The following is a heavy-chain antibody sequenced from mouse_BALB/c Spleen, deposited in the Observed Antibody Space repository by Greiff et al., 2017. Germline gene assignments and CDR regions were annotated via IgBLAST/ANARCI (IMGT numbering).Heavy chain of an antibody. J-gene: IGHJ1*01. CDR2: ISNGGGST. CDR3: ARRTTGYFDV. V-gene: IGHV5-12-2*01. CDR1: GFTFSSYT. Sequence: EVMLVESGGGLVQPGGSLKLSCAASGFTFSSYTMSWVRQTPEKRLEWVAYISNGGGSTYYPDTVKGRFTISRDNAKNTLYLQMSSLKSEDTAMYYCARRTTGYFDVWGAGTTVTVSS.